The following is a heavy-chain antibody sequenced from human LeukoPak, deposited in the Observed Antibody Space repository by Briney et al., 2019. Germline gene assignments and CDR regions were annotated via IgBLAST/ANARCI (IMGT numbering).Heavy chain of an antibody. J-gene: IGHJ4*02. CDR2: IQSNGRNK. CDR1: GFTFSSYA. Sequence: PGGSLRLSCAASGFTFSSYAMHWVRQAPGKGLEWVAGIQSNGRNKYYVDPVKGRFAISRDNSKSTLYLQVNSLRVEDTALYYCARESEGGTGTSCPDYWGQGTLVTVSS. CDR3: ARESEGGTGTSCPDY. V-gene: IGHV3-30*09. D-gene: IGHD2-2*01.